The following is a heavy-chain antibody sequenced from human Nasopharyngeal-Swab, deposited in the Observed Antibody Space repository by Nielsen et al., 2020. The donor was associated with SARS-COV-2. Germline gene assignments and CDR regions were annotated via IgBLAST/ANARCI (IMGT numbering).Heavy chain of an antibody. CDR1: GYTFTSYY. V-gene: IGHV1-46*01. CDR3: ARAFSSWYVMQASDYFDY. J-gene: IGHJ4*02. D-gene: IGHD6-13*01. CDR2: INPSGGST. Sequence: ASVKVCKASGYTFTSYYMHWVRQAPGQGLEWMGIINPSGGSTSYAQKFQGRVTMTRDTSTSTVYMELSSLRSEDTAVYYCARAFSSWYVMQASDYFDYWGQGTLVTVSS.